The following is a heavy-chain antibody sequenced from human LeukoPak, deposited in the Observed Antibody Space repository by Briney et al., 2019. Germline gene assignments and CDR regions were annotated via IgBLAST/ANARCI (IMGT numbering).Heavy chain of an antibody. CDR2: INVGNGNT. Sequence: ASVKVSCKASGYTFTSYYMHWVRQAPGQGLEWMGWINVGNGNTKYSQKFQGRVTITRDTSASTAYMELSSLRSEDTAVYYCARDPAGYSYGPGSDYWGQGTLVTVSS. D-gene: IGHD5-18*01. CDR3: ARDPAGYSYGPGSDY. V-gene: IGHV1-3*01. J-gene: IGHJ4*02. CDR1: GYTFTSYY.